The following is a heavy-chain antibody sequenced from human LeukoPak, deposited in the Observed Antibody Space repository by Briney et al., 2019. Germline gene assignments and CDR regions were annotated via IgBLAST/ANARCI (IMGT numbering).Heavy chain of an antibody. V-gene: IGHV4-4*02. CDR1: GASISISNSNW. Sequence: PSETLALTYAASGASISISNSNWWSWVRQPPGKGLEWIGEIDHSGSTNYNPYLKSRVTISVDKSKNQFPLKLSSVTAADTAVYYCARDLHGGNSFTSDWYFDLWGRGTLVTVSS. J-gene: IGHJ2*01. D-gene: IGHD4-23*01. CDR2: IDHSGST. CDR3: ARDLHGGNSFTSDWYFDL.